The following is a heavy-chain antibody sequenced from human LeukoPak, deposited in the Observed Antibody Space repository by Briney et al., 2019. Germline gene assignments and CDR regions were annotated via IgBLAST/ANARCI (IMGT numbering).Heavy chain of an antibody. V-gene: IGHV3-74*01. Sequence: PGGSLRLSCAAAAMTFSKHWMHWDRPAPGRGMVWVSLIKTDERTTIYEDSVKGRFTISRDNGKSTLYLQMNSLRAEDTAIYYCTTGPSYGYEWWGQGTVVTVSS. J-gene: IGHJ4*02. CDR3: TTGPSYGYEW. CDR2: IKTDERTT. D-gene: IGHD3-16*01. CDR1: AMTFSKHW.